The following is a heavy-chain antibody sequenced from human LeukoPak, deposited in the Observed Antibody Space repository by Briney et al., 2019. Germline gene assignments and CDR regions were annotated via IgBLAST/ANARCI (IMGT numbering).Heavy chain of an antibody. Sequence: PSETLSLTCAVYGGSFSGYYWSWIRQPPGKGLEWIGEINHSGSTNYNPSLKSRVTISVDTSKNQFSLKLSPVTAADTAVYYCARGGGIVVVPAAIWFDPWGQGTLVTVSS. J-gene: IGHJ5*02. CDR1: GGSFSGYY. CDR3: ARGGGIVVVPAAIWFDP. V-gene: IGHV4-34*01. D-gene: IGHD2-2*01. CDR2: INHSGST.